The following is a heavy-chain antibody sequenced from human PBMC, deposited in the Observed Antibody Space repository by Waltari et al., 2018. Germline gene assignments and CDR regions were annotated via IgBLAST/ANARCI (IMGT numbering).Heavy chain of an antibody. Sequence: EVHLVQSGAEVKKPGESLKISCKGSGYSFTSYWIGWVRQMPGKGREGRGVIEAGKCESRNSRDDKGDVTISDDKASSTADRQGSSLKAWETARDYGERQAYGDYQGFDYWGQGTLVTVSS. J-gene: IGHJ4*02. CDR1: GYSFTSYW. CDR3: ERQAYGDYQGFDY. V-gene: IGHV5-51*01. CDR2: IEAGKCES. D-gene: IGHD4-17*01.